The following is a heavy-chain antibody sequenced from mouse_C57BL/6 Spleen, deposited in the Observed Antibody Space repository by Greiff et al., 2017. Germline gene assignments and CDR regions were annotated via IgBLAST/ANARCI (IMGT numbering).Heavy chain of an antibody. CDR2: IYPRSGNT. Sequence: VQLQQSGAELARPGASVKLSCKASGYTFTSYGISWVKQRTGQGLEWIGEIYPRSGNTYYNEKFKGKATLTADKSSSTAYMELRSLTSEDSAVYVCARSLLRGNYFDYWGQGTTLTVSS. J-gene: IGHJ2*01. V-gene: IGHV1-81*01. CDR3: ARSLLRGNYFDY. D-gene: IGHD1-1*01. CDR1: GYTFTSYG.